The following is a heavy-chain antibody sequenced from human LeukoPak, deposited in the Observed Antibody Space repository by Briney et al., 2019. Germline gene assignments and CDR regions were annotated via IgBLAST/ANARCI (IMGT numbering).Heavy chain of an antibody. Sequence: GGSLRLSCAASGFTFSSYWMSWVRQAPGKGLEWVANIKQDGSEKYYVDSVKGRSTISRDNAKNSLYLQMNSLRAEDTAVYYCARDGYSGYDFGNYWGQGTLVTVSS. D-gene: IGHD5-12*01. V-gene: IGHV3-7*01. J-gene: IGHJ4*02. CDR1: GFTFSSYW. CDR2: IKQDGSEK. CDR3: ARDGYSGYDFGNY.